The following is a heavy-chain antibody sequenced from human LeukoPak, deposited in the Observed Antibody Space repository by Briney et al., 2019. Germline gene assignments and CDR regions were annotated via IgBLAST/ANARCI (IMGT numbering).Heavy chain of an antibody. CDR3: ARGQYSSSPVFDF. CDR2: INHSGST. CDR1: GGSFSGYD. Sequence: SETLSLTCAVYGGSFSGYDWSWIRQPPGKGLEWIGEINHSGSTKYNPSLKSRVTISEDTSKHQFSLKLSSVTAADTAVYYCARGQYSSSPVFDFWGQGTLVTVSS. J-gene: IGHJ4*02. V-gene: IGHV4-34*01. D-gene: IGHD6-6*01.